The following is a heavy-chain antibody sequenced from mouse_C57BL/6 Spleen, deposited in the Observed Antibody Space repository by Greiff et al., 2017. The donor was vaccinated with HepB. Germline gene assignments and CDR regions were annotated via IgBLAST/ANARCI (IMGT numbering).Heavy chain of an antibody. Sequence: QVQLQQPGAELVKPGASVKLSCKASGYTFTSYWMHWVKQRPGQGLEWIGMIHPNSGSTNYNEKFKSKATLTVDKSSSTAYMQLSSLTSEDSAVYYCARGDITTVASYWYFDVWGTGTTVTVSS. V-gene: IGHV1-64*01. J-gene: IGHJ1*03. CDR2: IHPNSGST. CDR3: ARGDITTVASYWYFDV. D-gene: IGHD1-1*01. CDR1: GYTFTSYW.